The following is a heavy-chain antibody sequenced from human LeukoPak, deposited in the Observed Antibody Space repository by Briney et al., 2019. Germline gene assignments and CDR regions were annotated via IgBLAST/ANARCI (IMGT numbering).Heavy chain of an antibody. CDR1: GFTFSSYA. D-gene: IGHD5-12*01. CDR3: ARTPGLPPYYFDY. J-gene: IGHJ4*02. CDR2: ISYDGSNK. V-gene: IGHV3-30-3*01. Sequence: GGSLRLSCAASGFTFSSYAMHWVRQAPGKGLEWVAVISYDGSNKYYADSVKGRFTISRDNSKNTLYLQMNSLRAEDTAVYYCARTPGLPPYYFDYWGQGTLVTVSS.